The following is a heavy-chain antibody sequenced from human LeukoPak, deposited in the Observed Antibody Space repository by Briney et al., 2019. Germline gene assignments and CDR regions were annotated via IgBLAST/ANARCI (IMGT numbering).Heavy chain of an antibody. V-gene: IGHV3-23*01. Sequence: GGSLRLSCAASGFALSSNDMSWVRQAPGKGLEWVSAISGSGGGTYYADSVKGRFTISRDMSKNTLYLQMNSLRAEDTAVYYCAKPERGVAAPLYWGQGTLVTVSS. CDR3: AKPERGVAAPLY. J-gene: IGHJ4*02. D-gene: IGHD6-19*01. CDR2: ISGSGGGT. CDR1: GFALSSND.